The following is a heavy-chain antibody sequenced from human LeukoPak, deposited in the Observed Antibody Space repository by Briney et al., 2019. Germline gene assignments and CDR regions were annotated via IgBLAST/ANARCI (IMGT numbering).Heavy chain of an antibody. CDR3: ARDIEAAGLFLDY. CDR2: MKYDGSEK. V-gene: IGHV3-7*01. CDR1: GFTFSSYW. J-gene: IGHJ4*02. D-gene: IGHD6-13*01. Sequence: GGSLRLSCAASGFTFSSYWMSWVRQAPGKGLEWVANMKYDGSEKYYVDSVKGRFTIYRDNAKNSLYLQMNSLRAEDTAVYYCARDIEAAGLFLDYWGQGTLVTVSS.